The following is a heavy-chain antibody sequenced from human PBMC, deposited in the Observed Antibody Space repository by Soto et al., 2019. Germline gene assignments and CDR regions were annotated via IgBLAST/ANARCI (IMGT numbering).Heavy chain of an antibody. CDR2: IYWDDDK. CDR1: GFSLSTSGVG. CDR3: AHSIAVAALSWFDP. D-gene: IGHD6-19*01. J-gene: IGHJ5*02. Sequence: QITLKESGPTLVKPTQTLTLTCTFSGFSLSTSGVGVGWIRQPPGKALEWLALIYWDDDKRYSPSLKSRLTITKDPSKNQVVLTMTNMDPVDTATYYCAHSIAVAALSWFDPWGQGTLLTVAS. V-gene: IGHV2-5*02.